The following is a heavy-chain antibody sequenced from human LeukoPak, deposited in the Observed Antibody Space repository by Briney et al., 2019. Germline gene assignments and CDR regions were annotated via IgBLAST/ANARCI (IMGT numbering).Heavy chain of an antibody. Sequence: PGGSLRLSCAASGFTFRIYWMIWFRQAPGKGLEGLANIKQDGSEKYYVDSVKGRFTISRDNDKNSLYLQMNSLRAEDTAVYYCARVVFRHFDWAVSYEDFWGQGNLVTVSS. CDR3: ARVVFRHFDWAVSYEDF. CDR1: GFTFRIYW. CDR2: IKQDGSEK. D-gene: IGHD3-9*01. V-gene: IGHV3-7*01. J-gene: IGHJ4*02.